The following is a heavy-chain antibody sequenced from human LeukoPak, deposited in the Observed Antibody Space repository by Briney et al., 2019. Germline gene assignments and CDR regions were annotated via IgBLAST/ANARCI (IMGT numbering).Heavy chain of an antibody. Sequence: GGSLRLSCAASGFTFNSYGMHWVRQAPGKGLEWVAFIRYDGSNKYYADSVKGRFTISRDNSKNTLYLQMNSLRAEDTAVYYCAKDRDIVATYDFDYWGQGTLVTVSS. CDR3: AKDRDIVATYDFDY. D-gene: IGHD5-12*01. V-gene: IGHV3-30*02. CDR2: IRYDGSNK. CDR1: GFTFNSYG. J-gene: IGHJ4*02.